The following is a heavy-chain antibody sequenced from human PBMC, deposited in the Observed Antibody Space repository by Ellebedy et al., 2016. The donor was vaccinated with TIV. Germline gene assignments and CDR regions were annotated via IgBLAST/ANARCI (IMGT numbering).Heavy chain of an antibody. CDR2: ISNTGIT. CDR1: GGSISSYY. CDR3: ARHSRSSGV. J-gene: IGHJ3*01. V-gene: IGHV4-59*08. D-gene: IGHD2-15*01. Sequence: SETLSLXCTVSGGSISSYYWSWIRQPPGKGLEWIGYISNTGITNYNPSLKSRVTISVDTSKNQFSLELSSVTAADTAVYYCARHSRSSGVWGQGTMVTVSS.